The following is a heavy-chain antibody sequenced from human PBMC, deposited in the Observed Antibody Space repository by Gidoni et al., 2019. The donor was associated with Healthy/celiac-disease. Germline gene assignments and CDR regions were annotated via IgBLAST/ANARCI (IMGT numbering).Heavy chain of an antibody. D-gene: IGHD3-10*01. V-gene: IGHV3-49*03. J-gene: IGHJ6*02. CDR3: TRDLRTNMVRGVIITSNYYYYGMDV. CDR2: IRSKAYGGTT. Sequence: TASGFTFGDYAMSWFRQAPGKGLEWVGFIRSKAYGGTTEYAASVKGRFTISRDDSKSIAYLQMNSLKTEDTAVYYCTRDLRTNMVRGVIITSNYYYYGMDVWGQGTTVTVSS. CDR1: GFTFGDYA.